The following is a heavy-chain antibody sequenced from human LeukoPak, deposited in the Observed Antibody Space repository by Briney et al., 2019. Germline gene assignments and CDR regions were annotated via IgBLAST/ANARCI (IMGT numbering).Heavy chain of an antibody. V-gene: IGHV3-7*01. CDR3: ATYSSLNRREFQY. CDR2: IKQDGSEK. D-gene: IGHD3-22*01. Sequence: GGSLRLSCAASGFTFSSYWMNWVRQAPGKGLEWLANIKQDGSEKYYVDSVKGRFTISRDNAKNSLYLQMNSLRAEDTAVYYCATYSSLNRREFQYWGQGTLLTVSS. J-gene: IGHJ1*01. CDR1: GFTFSSYW.